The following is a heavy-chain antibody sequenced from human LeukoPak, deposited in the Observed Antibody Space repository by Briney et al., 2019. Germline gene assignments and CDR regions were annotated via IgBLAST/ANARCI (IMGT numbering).Heavy chain of an antibody. J-gene: IGHJ5*02. CDR3: ARVFPSSGWFDP. CDR1: GGSISSYY. CDR2: IYYSGST. Sequence: PSETLSLTCTVSGGSISSYYWSWIRQPPGKGQEWIGYIYYSGSTNYNPSLKSRVTISVDTSKNQFSLKLSSVTAADTAVYYCARVFPSSGWFDPWGQGTLVTVSS. V-gene: IGHV4-59*01. D-gene: IGHD2-2*01.